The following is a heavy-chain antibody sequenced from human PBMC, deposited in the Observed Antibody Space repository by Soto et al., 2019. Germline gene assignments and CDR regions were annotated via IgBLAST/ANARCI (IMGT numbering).Heavy chain of an antibody. CDR3: ARTRPYCSSNSCYGWFDP. J-gene: IGHJ5*02. V-gene: IGHV4-28*01. Sequence: SETLSLTCAVSGYSISSSNWWGWIRQPPGKGLEWIGYIYYSVSTYYNPSLKSRVTMSVDTSKNQFSLKLSSVTAVDTAVYYCARTRPYCSSNSCYGWFDPWGQGTLVTVSS. CDR1: GYSISSSNW. CDR2: IYYSVST. D-gene: IGHD2-2*01.